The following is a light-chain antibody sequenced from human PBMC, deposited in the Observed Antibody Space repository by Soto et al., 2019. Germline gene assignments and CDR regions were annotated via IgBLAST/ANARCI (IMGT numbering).Light chain of an antibody. Sequence: QSMLTQSPSVSAAPGQTVTISCSGSSSNIGNNYVSWYQQLPGTAPKLLIYDNNKRPSGIPDRFSGSKSGTSGTLDIAGLQTGDEADYYCATWDGSLPGEVFGGGTKLTVL. CDR1: SSNIGNNY. CDR3: ATWDGSLPGEV. V-gene: IGLV1-51*01. CDR2: DNN. J-gene: IGLJ2*01.